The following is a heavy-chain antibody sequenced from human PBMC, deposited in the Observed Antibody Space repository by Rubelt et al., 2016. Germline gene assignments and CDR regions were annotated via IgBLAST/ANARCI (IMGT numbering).Heavy chain of an antibody. CDR3: ARHYYDSSGYYLEGFDY. CDR1: GYSISSGYY. D-gene: IGHD3-22*01. V-gene: IGHV4-38-2*02. Sequence: QVQLQESGPGLVKPSETLSLTCTVSGYSISSGYYWGWIRQPPTKGLEWIGSISHTGNTYYNPSLKSRVTISVDTSKNQFSLKLSSVTAADTAVYYLARHYYDSSGYYLEGFDYWGQGTLVTVSS. J-gene: IGHJ4*02. CDR2: ISHTGNT.